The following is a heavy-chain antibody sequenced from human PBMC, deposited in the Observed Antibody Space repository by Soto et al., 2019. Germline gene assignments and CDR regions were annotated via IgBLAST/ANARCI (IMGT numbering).Heavy chain of an antibody. D-gene: IGHD6-19*01. V-gene: IGHV3-21*01. CDR1: GFTFSSYS. CDR2: ISSSSSYI. CDR3: AREYSSGWGDAFDI. Sequence: GGSLRLSCAASGFTFSSYSMNWVRQAPGKGLEWVSSISSSSSYIYYADSVKGRFTISRDNAKNSLYLQMNSLRAEDTAVYYCAREYSSGWGDAFDIWGQGTMVTVS. J-gene: IGHJ3*02.